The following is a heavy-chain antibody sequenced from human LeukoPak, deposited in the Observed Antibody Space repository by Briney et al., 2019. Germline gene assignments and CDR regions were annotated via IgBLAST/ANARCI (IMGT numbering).Heavy chain of an antibody. D-gene: IGHD2-8*02. CDR1: GGIFSSYT. CDR2: ITPIPGIT. J-gene: IGHJ4*02. V-gene: IGHV1-69*02. Sequence: SVKVSCKASGGIFSSYTFNWVRQAPGQGLEWMGRITPIPGITNYAETFQGRVTLTADTSTSTLYMELSSLRSEDTAVYYCVRLLRAVDTGAYYFDYWGQGTLVTVSS. CDR3: VRLLRAVDTGAYYFDY.